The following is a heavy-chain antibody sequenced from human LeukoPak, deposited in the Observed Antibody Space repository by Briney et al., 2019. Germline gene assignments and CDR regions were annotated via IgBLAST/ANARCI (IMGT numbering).Heavy chain of an antibody. V-gene: IGHV3-23*01. D-gene: IGHD5-18*01. Sequence: GGSLRLSCTTSGFTFSTSGMAWVRQAPGEGLEWGSSISGSGANTNYADSVKGRLTISRDSSNNTLYLHMDRLRVDDTAVYFCAKRGGYDYGSHFDHWGQGALVTVSA. CDR3: AKRGGYDYGSHFDH. CDR2: ISGSGANT. CDR1: GFTFSTSG. J-gene: IGHJ4*02.